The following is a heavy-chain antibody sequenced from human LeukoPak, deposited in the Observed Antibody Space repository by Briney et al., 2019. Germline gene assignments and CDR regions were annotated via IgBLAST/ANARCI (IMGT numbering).Heavy chain of an antibody. CDR2: MSSDGSKK. CDR3: AKKFTGTTVISGDYFDY. V-gene: IGHV3-30-3*02. J-gene: IGHJ4*02. Sequence: GGSLRLSCAASGFTFSSYAMHWVRQAPGKGLEWVAVMSSDGSKKYYVDSVKGRFTISRDNSKNTLYLQMNSLRAEDTAVYYCAKKFTGTTVISGDYFDYWGQGTLVTVSS. CDR1: GFTFSSYA. D-gene: IGHD4-17*01.